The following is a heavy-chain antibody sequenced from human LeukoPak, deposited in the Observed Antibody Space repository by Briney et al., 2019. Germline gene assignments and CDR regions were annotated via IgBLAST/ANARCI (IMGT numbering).Heavy chain of an antibody. CDR3: ARDPEYGDLDY. Sequence: GGSLRLSCAAFGVTFSGYWMNWVRQAPGKGLVWVSRINSDGSSTSYADSVKGRFTISRDNAKNTLYLQMNSLRVEDTAVYYCARDPEYGDLDYWGQGTLVTVSS. D-gene: IGHD4-17*01. CDR1: GVTFSGYW. CDR2: INSDGSST. J-gene: IGHJ4*02. V-gene: IGHV3-74*01.